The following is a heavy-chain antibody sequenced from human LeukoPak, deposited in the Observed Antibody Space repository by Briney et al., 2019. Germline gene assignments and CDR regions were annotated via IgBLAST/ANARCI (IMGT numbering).Heavy chain of an antibody. V-gene: IGHV3-23*01. CDR1: GFTFTSYA. J-gene: IGHJ3*02. CDR2: NSGSGDST. Sequence: PGGSLRLSCAASGFTFTSYAMSWVRQAPGKGLEWVSANSGSGDSTYYADSVKGRFTISRDNYRSTLYLQMNDLKAVDTAVYYCAKPCRSGLSPFDAFDIWGQGTMVTVSS. CDR3: AKPCRSGLSPFDAFDI. D-gene: IGHD6-19*01.